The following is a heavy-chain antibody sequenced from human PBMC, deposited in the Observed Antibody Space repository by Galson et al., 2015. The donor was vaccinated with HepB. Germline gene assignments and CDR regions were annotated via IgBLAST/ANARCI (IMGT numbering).Heavy chain of an antibody. CDR2: IYSGGST. V-gene: IGHV3-66*01. CDR3: AKDRITVFRGINDY. CDR1: GFTVSSNY. J-gene: IGHJ4*02. Sequence: SLRLSCAASGFTVSSNYMSWVRQAPGKGLEWVSVIYSGGSTYYADSVKGRFTISRDNSKNTLCLHMNGLRAEDTAVYYCAKDRITVFRGINDYWGQGTLVTVSS. D-gene: IGHD3-10*01.